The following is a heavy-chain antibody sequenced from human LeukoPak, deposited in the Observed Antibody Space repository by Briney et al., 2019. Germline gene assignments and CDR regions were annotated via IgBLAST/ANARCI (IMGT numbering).Heavy chain of an antibody. CDR1: GASINSNY. CDR3: ARESYYDSTPYFDY. V-gene: IGHV4-59*12. J-gene: IGHJ4*02. D-gene: IGHD3-22*01. CDR2: IFYRGST. Sequence: PSETLSLTCTVSGASINSNYWSWVRQPPGKELEWIGYIFYRGSTIYNPSLTSRVTISVDTSKNQFSLKLSSVTAADTAVYYCARESYYDSTPYFDYWGQGTLVTVSS.